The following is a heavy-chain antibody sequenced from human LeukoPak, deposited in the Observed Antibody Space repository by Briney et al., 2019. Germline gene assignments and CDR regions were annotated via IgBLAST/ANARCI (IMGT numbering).Heavy chain of an antibody. J-gene: IGHJ4*02. Sequence: PSGGSLRLSCAASGFTFSSYAMSWVRQAPGKGLDWVSAISGSGGSTYYADSVKGRFTISRDNSKNTLYLQMNSLRAEDTAVYYCAKRYCSSTSCYVDYWGQGTLVTVSS. CDR3: AKRYCSSTSCYVDY. CDR1: GFTFSSYA. V-gene: IGHV3-23*01. CDR2: ISGSGGST. D-gene: IGHD2-2*01.